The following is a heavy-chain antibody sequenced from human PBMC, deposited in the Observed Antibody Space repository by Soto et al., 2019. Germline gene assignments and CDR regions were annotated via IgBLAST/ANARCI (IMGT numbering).Heavy chain of an antibody. D-gene: IGHD3-10*01. V-gene: IGHV3-30*18. CDR2: ISYDGSNK. CDR3: AKDLLTMVRGVINRYYGMDV. J-gene: IGHJ6*02. Sequence: QVQLVESGGGVVQPGRSLRLSCAASGFTFSSYGMHWVRQAPGKGLEWVAVISYDGSNKYYADSVKGRFTISRDNSKNTLYLQMNSLRAEDTAVYYCAKDLLTMVRGVINRYYGMDVWGQGTTVTVYS. CDR1: GFTFSSYG.